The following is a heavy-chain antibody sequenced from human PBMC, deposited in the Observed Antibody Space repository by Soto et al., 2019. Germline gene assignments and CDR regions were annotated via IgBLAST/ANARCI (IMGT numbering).Heavy chain of an antibody. D-gene: IGHD3-16*02. Sequence: EVQLVESGGGLVQPGGSLRLSCAASGFTFSRYWMHWVRQVPGKGLVWVSGINGAGSITNFADSVKGRFTISRDNAKSTLYLQMNSLRAEDTAVYYCATVRGETYRYTLDSWGQGTLVTVSS. J-gene: IGHJ4*02. CDR1: GFTFSRYW. V-gene: IGHV3-74*01. CDR2: INGAGSIT. CDR3: ATVRGETYRYTLDS.